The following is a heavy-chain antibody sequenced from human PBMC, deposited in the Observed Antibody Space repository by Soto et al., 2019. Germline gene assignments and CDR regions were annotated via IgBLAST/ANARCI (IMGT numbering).Heavy chain of an antibody. D-gene: IGHD3-9*01. Sequence: EVQVLESGGGLVQPGGSLRLSCAASGFTFSNYAMTWVRQAPGKGLECVSTISGSGGSTYYADSVKGRFTISRDNSKNTLYLQMNSLRAEDTAVYYCAKDESGFDWLFPADIWGQGTMVTVSS. V-gene: IGHV3-23*01. CDR3: AKDESGFDWLFPADI. CDR2: ISGSGGST. J-gene: IGHJ3*02. CDR1: GFTFSNYA.